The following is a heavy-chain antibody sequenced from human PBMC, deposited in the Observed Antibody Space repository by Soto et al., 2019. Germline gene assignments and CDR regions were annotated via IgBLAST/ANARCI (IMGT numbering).Heavy chain of an antibody. CDR1: GGYFSGYY. CDR3: ASLYYYDSSGYPSIDY. D-gene: IGHD3-22*01. V-gene: IGHV4-34*01. Sequence: QVQLQQWGAGLLKPSQTLSLTCAVYGGYFSGYYWSWIRQPPGKGLEWIGEINHSGSTNYNPSLKSRVTISVDTSKNQFSLKLSSVTAADTAVYFCASLYYYDSSGYPSIDYWGQGTLVTVSS. J-gene: IGHJ4*02. CDR2: INHSGST.